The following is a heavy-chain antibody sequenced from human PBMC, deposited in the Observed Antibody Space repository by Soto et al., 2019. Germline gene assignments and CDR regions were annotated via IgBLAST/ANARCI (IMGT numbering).Heavy chain of an antibody. CDR1: GFTFSSYA. CDR3: ARGTAAYCGGDCYSALDY. V-gene: IGHV3-30-3*01. CDR2: ISYDGSNK. Sequence: QVQLVESGGGVVQPGRSLRLSCAASGFTFSSYAMHWVRQAPGKGLEWVAVISYDGSNKYYADSVKGRFTISRDNSKNTLYLQMNNLRAEDTAVYYCARGTAAYCGGDCYSALDYWGQGTLVTVSS. J-gene: IGHJ4*02. D-gene: IGHD2-21*02.